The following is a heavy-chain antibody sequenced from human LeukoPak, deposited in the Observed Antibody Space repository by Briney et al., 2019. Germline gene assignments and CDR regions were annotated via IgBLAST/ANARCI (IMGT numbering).Heavy chain of an antibody. CDR1: GFTFNSYA. Sequence: GGSLRLSCAASGFTFNSYAIHWVRRAPGKGLEWVAVISYDGSNKYYADSVKGRFTISRDNSKNTLYLQMNSLRAEDTAVYYCARVHTYYDFWSGYWVYYGMDVWGQGTTVTVSS. CDR2: ISYDGSNK. V-gene: IGHV3-30*04. J-gene: IGHJ6*02. CDR3: ARVHTYYDFWSGYWVYYGMDV. D-gene: IGHD3-3*01.